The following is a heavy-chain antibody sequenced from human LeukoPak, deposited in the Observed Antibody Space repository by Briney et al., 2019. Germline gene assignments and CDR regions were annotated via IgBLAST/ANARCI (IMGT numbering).Heavy chain of an antibody. J-gene: IGHJ4*02. CDR1: GGSISSYY. CDR3: ARDGLYGSGLDY. V-gene: IGHV4-59*01. D-gene: IGHD3-10*01. CDR2: IYYSGST. Sequence: SETLSLTCTVSGGSISSYYWSWIRQPPGEGLEWIGYIYYSGSTNYNPSLKSRVTISVDTSKNQFSLKLSSVTAANTAVYYCARDGLYGSGLDYWGQGTLVTVSS.